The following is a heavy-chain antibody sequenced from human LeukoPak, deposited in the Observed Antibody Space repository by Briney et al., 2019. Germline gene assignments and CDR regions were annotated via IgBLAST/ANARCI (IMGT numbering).Heavy chain of an antibody. J-gene: IGHJ4*02. D-gene: IGHD3-10*01. V-gene: IGHV3-74*03. CDR2: INGDGSTT. CDR1: GFTFSAYW. CDR3: ARDYAGSPDY. Sequence: GGSLRLSCTASGFTFSAYWINWVRQSPGKGLVWVALINGDGSTTTHADSVKGRFTVSRDNAKNTAYLQMNSLRDEDTAVYFCARDYAGSPDYWGQGTLVTVSA.